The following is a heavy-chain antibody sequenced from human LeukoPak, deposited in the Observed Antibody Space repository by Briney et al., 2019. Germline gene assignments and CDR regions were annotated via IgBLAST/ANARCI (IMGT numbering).Heavy chain of an antibody. CDR2: IDPSDSYT. Sequence: GESLKISCKGSGYSFTSYWISWVRQMPGKGLEWMGRIDPSDSYTNYSPSFQGHVTISADKSISTAYLQWSSLKASDTAMYYCAALYYDILTGYYTTFFDYWGQGTLVTASS. D-gene: IGHD3-9*01. CDR3: AALYYDILTGYYTTFFDY. CDR1: GYSFTSYW. V-gene: IGHV5-10-1*01. J-gene: IGHJ4*02.